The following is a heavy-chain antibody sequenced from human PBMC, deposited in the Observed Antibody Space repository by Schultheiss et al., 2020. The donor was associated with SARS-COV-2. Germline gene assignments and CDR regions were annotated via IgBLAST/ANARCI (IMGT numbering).Heavy chain of an antibody. V-gene: IGHV4-59*12. D-gene: IGHD3-22*01. CDR1: GGSISSYY. Sequence: SQTLSLTCTVSGGSISSYYWSWIRQPPGKGLEWIGYIYYSGSTNYNPSLKSRVTISVDTSKNQFSLKLSSVTAADTAVYYCARDLGKSSGYYYYYYGMDVWGQGTTVTVSS. J-gene: IGHJ6*02. CDR3: ARDLGKSSGYYYYYYGMDV. CDR2: IYYSGST.